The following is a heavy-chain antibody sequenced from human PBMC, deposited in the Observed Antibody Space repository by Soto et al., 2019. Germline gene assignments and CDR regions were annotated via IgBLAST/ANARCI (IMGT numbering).Heavy chain of an antibody. CDR1: GFTFSSYS. Sequence: PGGSLRLSCAASGFTFSSYSMSCVRQAPGKGLECVSAISGSGGSTYYADSLKGRFTISRDNSKNTLYLQMNSLRAEDTAVYYCAKVAREVQLWFPFGYWGQGPLVTVS. J-gene: IGHJ4*02. CDR3: AKVAREVQLWFPFGY. CDR2: ISGSGGST. V-gene: IGHV3-23*01. D-gene: IGHD5-18*01.